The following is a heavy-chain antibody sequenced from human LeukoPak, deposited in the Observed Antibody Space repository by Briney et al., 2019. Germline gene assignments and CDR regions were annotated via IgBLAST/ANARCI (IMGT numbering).Heavy chain of an antibody. J-gene: IGHJ1*01. Sequence: TSETLSLTCSVSGGSISSYYWTWIRQPPGKGLEWIGYRYYSGSTTYNPSLKSRVTISVDTSKSQFSLKLISVTAADTAIYYCARVRGNFEPHWGKGTLVTVSS. CDR2: RYYSGST. CDR1: GGSISSYY. CDR3: ARVRGNFEPH. V-gene: IGHV4-59*01. D-gene: IGHD3-16*01.